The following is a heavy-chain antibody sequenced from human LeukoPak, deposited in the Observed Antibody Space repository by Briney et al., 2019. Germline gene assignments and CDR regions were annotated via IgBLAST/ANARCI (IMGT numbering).Heavy chain of an antibody. D-gene: IGHD3-10*01. CDR1: GFTFSSHT. Sequence: GESLRLSCAASGFTFSSHTMNWVRQAPGKGLEWVSYITSDSRTIYYAESVKGRFTVSRDNAKNSLFLQMNSLRDEDTAVYYCARRPYGSGTQGYFDYWGQGTLVTVSS. J-gene: IGHJ4*02. CDR2: ITSDSRTI. CDR3: ARRPYGSGTQGYFDY. V-gene: IGHV3-48*02.